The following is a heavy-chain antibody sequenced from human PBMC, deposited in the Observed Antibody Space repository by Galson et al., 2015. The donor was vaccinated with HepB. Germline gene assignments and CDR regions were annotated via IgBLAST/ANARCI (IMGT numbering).Heavy chain of an antibody. J-gene: IGHJ4*02. CDR1: GFTFSSYS. CDR2: ISSSSSTI. D-gene: IGHD3-22*01. Sequence: SLRLSCAASGFTFSSYSMNWVRQAPGKGLEWVSYISSSSSTIYYADSVKGRFTISRDNAKNSLYLQMNSLRDEDTAVYYCARDREYYYDSSGYSAFDYWGQGTLVTVSS. V-gene: IGHV3-48*02. CDR3: ARDREYYYDSSGYSAFDY.